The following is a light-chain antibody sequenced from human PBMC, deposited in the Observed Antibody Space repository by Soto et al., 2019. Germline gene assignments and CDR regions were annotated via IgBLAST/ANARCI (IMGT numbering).Light chain of an antibody. CDR3: QQYGNSPYT. V-gene: IGKV3-20*01. CDR2: GTS. CDR1: QTISRSY. Sequence: EIVLTQSPGTLSLSPGERAALSCRASQTISRSYLAWYQQKRGQAPRLLIYGTSNRATGMPDRFSGSGSGTDFTLTISRLEPEDFAVYFCQQYGNSPYTFGQGTKVEI. J-gene: IGKJ2*01.